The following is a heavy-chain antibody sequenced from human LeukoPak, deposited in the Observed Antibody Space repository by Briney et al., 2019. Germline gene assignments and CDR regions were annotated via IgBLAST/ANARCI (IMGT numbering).Heavy chain of an antibody. CDR3: ARVGCSSTSCYIPY. CDR2: IYTSGST. CDR1: GGSISSGSYY. Sequence: PSQTLSLTCTVSGGSISSGSYYWSWIRQPAGKGLEWIGRIYTSGSTNYNPSLKSRVTISVDTSKNQFSLKLSSVTAADTAVYYCARVGCSSTSCYIPYWGQGTLVTVSS. J-gene: IGHJ4*02. D-gene: IGHD2-2*02. V-gene: IGHV4-61*02.